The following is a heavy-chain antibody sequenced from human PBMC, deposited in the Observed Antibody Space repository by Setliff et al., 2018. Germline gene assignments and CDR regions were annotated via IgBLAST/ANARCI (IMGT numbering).Heavy chain of an antibody. J-gene: IGHJ4*02. V-gene: IGHV3-30*02. CDR1: GFTFRNYD. CDR2: MSYDGSNI. CDR3: AIPRSTLRAIDF. Sequence: GGSLTLFCAASGFTFRNYDMHWVRQAPGKGLDWVALMSYDGSNIYYSDSVKGRFTISRDISKNTLYLQMNSLRAEDTAVYYCAIPRSTLRAIDFWGQGTLVTVSS. D-gene: IGHD1-26*01.